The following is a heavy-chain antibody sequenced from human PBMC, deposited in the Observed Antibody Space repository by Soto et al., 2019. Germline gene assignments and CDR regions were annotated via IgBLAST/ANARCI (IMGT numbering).Heavy chain of an antibody. CDR3: ARDMEYSSSSEGDY. D-gene: IGHD6-6*01. V-gene: IGHV1-18*01. CDR1: RSSFTSYG. CDR2: ISAYNGNT. J-gene: IGHJ4*02. Sequence: ASVRVSFTASRSSFTSYGISWVRQAPGQGLEWMGWISAYNGNTNYAQKLQGRVTMTTDTSTSTAYMELRSLRSDDTAVYYCARDMEYSSSSEGDYWGQGTLVTVSS.